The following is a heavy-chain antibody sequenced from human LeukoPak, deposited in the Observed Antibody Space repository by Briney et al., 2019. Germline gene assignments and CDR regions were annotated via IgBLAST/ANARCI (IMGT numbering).Heavy chain of an antibody. CDR3: AKGSTEGLDY. CDR1: GFTFSSYG. J-gene: IGHJ4*02. Sequence: PGRSLRLSCAASGFTFSSYGMHWVRRAPGTGLEWVAVISYDGSNKYYADSVKGRFTISRDNSKNTLYLQMNSMRAEDTAVYYCAKGSTEGLDYWGQGTLDTVSS. CDR2: ISYDGSNK. V-gene: IGHV3-30*18.